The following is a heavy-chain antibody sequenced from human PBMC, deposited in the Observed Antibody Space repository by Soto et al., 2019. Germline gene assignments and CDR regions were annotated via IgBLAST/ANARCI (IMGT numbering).Heavy chain of an antibody. CDR3: AGYDILTVYYYYVMDV. V-gene: IGHV3-7*05. CDR1: GFTFSSYW. CDR2: IKQDGSEK. J-gene: IGHJ6*02. Sequence: EVQLVESGGGLVQPGGSLRLSCAASGFTFSSYWMSWVRQAPGKGLEWVANIKQDGSEKYYVDSVKGRFTISRDNAKNSLYLQMNSLRAEDTAVYYCAGYDILTVYYYYVMDVWGQGTTVTFSS. D-gene: IGHD3-9*01.